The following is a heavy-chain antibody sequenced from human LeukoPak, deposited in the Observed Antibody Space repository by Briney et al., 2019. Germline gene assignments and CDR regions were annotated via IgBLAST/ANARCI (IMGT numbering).Heavy chain of an antibody. D-gene: IGHD2-2*02. CDR2: INHSGST. V-gene: IGHV4-34*01. CDR3: ARKDIVVVPAAILYYGMDV. CDR1: GGSFSGYH. J-gene: IGHJ6*02. Sequence: PSETLSLTCAVYGGSFSGYHWSWIRQPPGKGLEWIGEINHSGSTNYNPSLKSRVTISVDTSKNQFSLKLSSVTAADTAVYYCARKDIVVVPAAILYYGMDVWGQGTTVTVSS.